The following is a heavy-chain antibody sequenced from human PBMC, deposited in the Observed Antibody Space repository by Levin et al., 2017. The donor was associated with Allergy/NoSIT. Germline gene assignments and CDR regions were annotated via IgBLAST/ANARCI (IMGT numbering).Heavy chain of an antibody. CDR2: TRNKAKSYTT. J-gene: IGHJ6*02. CDR1: GFRFRDHY. V-gene: IGHV3-72*01. Sequence: LSLPCAASGFRFRDHYMDWVRQAPGKGLEWVGRTRNKAKSYTTEYAASVKDRFTVSRDDSRNSLFLQMSSLKTEDTAVYYCARGATATTNYYYGLDVWGQGTTVTVSS. CDR3: ARGATATTNYYYGLDV. D-gene: IGHD4-11*01.